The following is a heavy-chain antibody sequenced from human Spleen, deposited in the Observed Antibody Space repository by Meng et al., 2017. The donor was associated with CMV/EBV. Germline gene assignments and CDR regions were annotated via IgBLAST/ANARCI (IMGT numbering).Heavy chain of an antibody. CDR3: ARAGAAVTTNFDF. CDR1: GYNFNIYG. Sequence: SCKASGYNFNIYGITWVRQAPGQGLEWVGWVSAENGDTDYGQKFQGRVTVTADTFTNTAYMEIRSLRSDDSAMYYCARAGAAVTTNFDFWGQGTLVTVSS. D-gene: IGHD4-17*01. V-gene: IGHV1-18*01. CDR2: VSAENGDT. J-gene: IGHJ4*02.